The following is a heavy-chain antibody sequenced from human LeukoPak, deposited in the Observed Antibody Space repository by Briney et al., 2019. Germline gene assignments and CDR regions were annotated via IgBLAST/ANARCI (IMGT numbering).Heavy chain of an antibody. D-gene: IGHD3-22*01. CDR2: ITGSAGST. CDR3: AKSSYYDSSGYYREYYFDY. V-gene: IGHV3-23*01. Sequence: PGGSLRLSCAASGFTFSYYSKSWVRQAPGKGLEWVSGITGSAGSTHYADSVKGRFTISRDNTKNTLYLQMNSLRAEDTAIYYCAKSSYYDSSGYYREYYFDYWGQGTLVTVSS. J-gene: IGHJ4*02. CDR1: GFTFSYYS.